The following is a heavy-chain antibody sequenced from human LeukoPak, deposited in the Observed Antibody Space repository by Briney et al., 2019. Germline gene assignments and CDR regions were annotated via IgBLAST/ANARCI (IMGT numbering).Heavy chain of an antibody. Sequence: GASVKVSCKASGGTFSSYTISWVRQAPAQGLEWMGRIIPILGIANYAQKFQGRVTITADKSTSTAYMELSSLRAEDTAVYYCASSRSSDRTVNFDYWGQGTLVTVSS. D-gene: IGHD1-14*01. V-gene: IGHV1-69*02. J-gene: IGHJ4*02. CDR2: IIPILGIA. CDR1: GGTFSSYT. CDR3: ASSRSSDRTVNFDY.